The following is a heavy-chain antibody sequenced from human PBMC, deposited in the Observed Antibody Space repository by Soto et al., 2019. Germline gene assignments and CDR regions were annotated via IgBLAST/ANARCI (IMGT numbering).Heavy chain of an antibody. V-gene: IGHV4-59*01. CDR2: VYYSGTT. J-gene: IGHJ4*02. Sequence: SETLSLTCTVSGGSINSYYWSWIRQSPGKGLEWIGYVYYSGTTYYNPSLQSRVTISVDTSKKQFSLKVRSVTAADTAIYFCARAGSTWRYFFEYWGQGSLVTVSS. CDR3: ARAGSTWRYFFEY. CDR1: GGSINSYY. D-gene: IGHD2-2*01.